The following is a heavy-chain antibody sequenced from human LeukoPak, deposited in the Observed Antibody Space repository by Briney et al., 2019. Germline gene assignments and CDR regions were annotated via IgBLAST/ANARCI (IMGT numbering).Heavy chain of an antibody. CDR2: INPNSGGT. CDR1: GYTFTTYY. J-gene: IGHJ4*02. D-gene: IGHD1-26*01. Sequence: ASVKVSCKASGYTFTTYYMHWMRQAPGQGPEWMGWINPNSGGTNYAQKFQGRVTMTRDTSISTAYMELSRLRSDDTAVYYCARDMVGATTGFDYWGQGTLVTVSS. V-gene: IGHV1-2*02. CDR3: ARDMVGATTGFDY.